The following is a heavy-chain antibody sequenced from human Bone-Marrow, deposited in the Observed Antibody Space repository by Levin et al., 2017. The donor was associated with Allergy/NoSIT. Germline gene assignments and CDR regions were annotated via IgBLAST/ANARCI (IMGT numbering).Heavy chain of an antibody. J-gene: IGHJ4*02. V-gene: IGHV3-30*04. CDR2: ISYDGSNK. CDR3: ARAVEYSSGWYSEPYSVDY. Sequence: LSLTCAASGFTFSSYAMHWVRQAPGKGLEWVAVISYDGSNKYYADSVKGRFTISRDNSKNTLYLQMNSLRAEDTAVYYCARAVEYSSGWYSEPYSVDYWGQGTLVTVSS. D-gene: IGHD6-19*01. CDR1: GFTFSSYA.